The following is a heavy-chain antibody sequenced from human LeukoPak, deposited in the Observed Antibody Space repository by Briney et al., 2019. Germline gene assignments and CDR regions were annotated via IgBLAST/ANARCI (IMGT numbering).Heavy chain of an antibody. J-gene: IGHJ6*04. CDR2: INHSGST. D-gene: IGHD5-18*01. CDR3: ARDWVQQEGYYYYYGMDV. V-gene: IGHV4-34*01. Sequence: SETLSLTCAVYGGSFSGYHWSWIRQPPGKGLEWIGEINHSGSTNYNPSLKSRVTISVDTSKNQFSLKLSSVTAADTAVYYCARDWVQQEGYYYYYGMDVWGKGTTVTVSS. CDR1: GGSFSGYH.